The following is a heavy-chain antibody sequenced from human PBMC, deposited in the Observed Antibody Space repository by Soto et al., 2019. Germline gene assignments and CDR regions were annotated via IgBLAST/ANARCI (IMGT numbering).Heavy chain of an antibody. CDR3: AKELRAYYYVSSGYWS. D-gene: IGHD3-22*01. CDR2: ISGSGGST. CDR1: GFTFSSYA. J-gene: IGHJ4*02. Sequence: EVQLLESGGGLVQPGGSLRLSCAASGFTFSSYAMSWVRQAPGKGLEWVSAISGSGGSTYYADSVKGRFTISRDNSKNTLYLQMNSLRAEDTAVYYCAKELRAYYYVSSGYWSWGQGTLVTVSS. V-gene: IGHV3-23*01.